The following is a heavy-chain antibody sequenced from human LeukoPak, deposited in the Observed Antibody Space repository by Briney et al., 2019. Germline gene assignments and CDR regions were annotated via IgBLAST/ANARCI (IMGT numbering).Heavy chain of an antibody. V-gene: IGHV1-69*13. CDR2: IIPIFGTA. D-gene: IGHD3-10*01. J-gene: IGHJ5*02. CDR1: GYTFINYA. Sequence: ASVKVSCKASGYTFINYAINWVRQAPGQGLEWMGGIIPIFGTANYAQKFQGRVTITADESTSTAYMELSSLRSEDTAVYYCASYYYGSGSYYNSWFDPWGQGTLVTVSS. CDR3: ASYYYGSGSYYNSWFDP.